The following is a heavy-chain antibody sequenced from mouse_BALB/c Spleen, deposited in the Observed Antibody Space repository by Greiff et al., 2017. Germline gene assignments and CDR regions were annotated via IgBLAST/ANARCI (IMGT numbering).Heavy chain of an antibody. D-gene: IGHD2-14*01. CDR3: ARDGSLYRYDGDWYFDV. CDR1: GFTFSDFY. J-gene: IGHJ1*01. V-gene: IGHV7-1*02. Sequence: EVNVVESGGGLVQPGGSLRLSCATSGFTFSDFYMEWVRQPPGKRLEWIAASRNKANDYTTEYSASVKGRFIVSRDTSQSILYLQMNALRAEDTAIYYCARDGSLYRYDGDWYFDVWGAGTTVTVSS. CDR2: SRNKANDYTT.